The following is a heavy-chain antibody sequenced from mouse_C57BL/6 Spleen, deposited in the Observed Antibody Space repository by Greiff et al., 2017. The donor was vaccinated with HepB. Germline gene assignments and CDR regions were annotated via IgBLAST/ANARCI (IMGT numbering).Heavy chain of an antibody. CDR3: ARYDYSNWYFDV. J-gene: IGHJ1*03. CDR2: IYPGDGDT. D-gene: IGHD2-5*01. V-gene: IGHV1-80*01. CDR1: GYAFSSYW. Sequence: QVHVKQSGAELVKPGASVKISCKASGYAFSSYWMNWVKQRPGKGLEWIGQIYPGDGDTNYNGKFKGKATLTADKSSSTAYMQLSSLTSEDSAVYFCARYDYSNWYFDVWGTGTTVTVSS.